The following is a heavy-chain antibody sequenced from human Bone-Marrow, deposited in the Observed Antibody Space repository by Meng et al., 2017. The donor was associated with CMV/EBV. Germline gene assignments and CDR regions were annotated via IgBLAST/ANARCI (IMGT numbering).Heavy chain of an antibody. D-gene: IGHD6-13*01. CDR3: ARSGAAGVRNWFDP. V-gene: IGHV4-39*07. CDR1: GGSISSSFYY. Sequence: SETLSLTCTVSGGSISSSFYYWGWIRQPPGKGLEWIGSIYYSGSTYYNPSLKSRVTISVDTSKNQFSLKLSSVTAADTAVYYCARSGAAGVRNWFDPWGQGTLVTVSS. CDR2: IYYSGST. J-gene: IGHJ5*02.